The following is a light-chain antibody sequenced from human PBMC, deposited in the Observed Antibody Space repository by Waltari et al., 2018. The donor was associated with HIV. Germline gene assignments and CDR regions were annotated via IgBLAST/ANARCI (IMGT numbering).Light chain of an antibody. CDR2: DAS. V-gene: IGKV1-33*01. Sequence: DIQMTQSPSSLSASVGDIFTITFHAIQEISNYLNWYQQKPGKTPKFLIYDASNLETGVQSRFSGSGSGTDFTFTISSLQPEDIATYYCQKYDNITYTFGQGTKRE. CDR1: QEISNY. CDR3: QKYDNITYT. J-gene: IGKJ2*01.